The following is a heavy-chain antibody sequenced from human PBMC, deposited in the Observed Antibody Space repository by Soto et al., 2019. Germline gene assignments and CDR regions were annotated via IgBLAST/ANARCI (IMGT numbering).Heavy chain of an antibody. CDR3: ARGYKAAIGRVKQHYFDY. D-gene: IGHD2-2*02. CDR1: GGSFSGYY. V-gene: IGHV4-34*01. CDR2: INHSGST. Sequence: SETLSLTCAVYGGSFSGYYWSWIRQPPGKGLEWIGEINHSGSTNYNPSLKSRVTISVDTSKNQFSLKLSSVTAADTAVYYCARGYKAAIGRVKQHYFDYWGQGTLVTVSS. J-gene: IGHJ4*02.